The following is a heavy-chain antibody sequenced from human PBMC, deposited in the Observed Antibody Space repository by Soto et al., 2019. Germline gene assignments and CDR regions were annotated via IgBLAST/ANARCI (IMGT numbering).Heavy chain of an antibody. CDR3: ARLGVDFWSGYPHYGMDV. J-gene: IGHJ6*02. V-gene: IGHV1-18*01. Sequence: ASVKVSCTDSGYTITSYGISWVRQAPGQGLEWMGWISAYNGNTNYAQKLQGRVTMTTDTSTSTAYMELRSLRSDDTAVYYCARLGVDFWSGYPHYGMDVWGQGTTVTVS. CDR1: GYTITSYG. CDR2: ISAYNGNT. D-gene: IGHD3-3*01.